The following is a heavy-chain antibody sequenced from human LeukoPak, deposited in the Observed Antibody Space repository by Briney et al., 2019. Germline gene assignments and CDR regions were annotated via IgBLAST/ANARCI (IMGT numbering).Heavy chain of an antibody. CDR2: INHSGST. CDR3: ARQEGGIVGPY. V-gene: IGHV4-34*01. D-gene: IGHD1-26*01. J-gene: IGHJ4*02. Sequence: SETLSLTCAVYGGSFSRYYWSWIRQPPGKGLEWIGEINHSGSTNYNPSLKSRVTISVDTSKNQFSLKLSSVTAADTAVYYCARQEGGIVGPYWGQGTLVTVSS. CDR1: GGSFSRYY.